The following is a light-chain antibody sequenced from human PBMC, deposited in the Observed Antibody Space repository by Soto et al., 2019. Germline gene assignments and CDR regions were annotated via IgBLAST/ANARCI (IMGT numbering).Light chain of an antibody. CDR3: CSYAGSKTLV. Sequence: QSVLPQPASVSGSHGQSITISCTGTSSDVGGYNLVSWYQQHPGKAPKFMIYEGSKRPSGVSNRFSGSTSGNTASLTISGLQAEDEADYYCCSYAGSKTLVFGGGTKLTVL. CDR1: SSDVGGYNL. V-gene: IGLV2-23*01. J-gene: IGLJ2*01. CDR2: EGS.